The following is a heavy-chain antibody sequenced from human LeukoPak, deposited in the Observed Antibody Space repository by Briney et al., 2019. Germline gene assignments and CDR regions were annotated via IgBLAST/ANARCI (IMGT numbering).Heavy chain of an antibody. CDR1: GGSISSGDYY. CDR3: ARILGYCSGGSCFHFDY. CDR2: IYYSGST. D-gene: IGHD2-15*01. V-gene: IGHV4-30-4*01. J-gene: IGHJ4*02. Sequence: SEALSLTCTVSGGSISSGDYYWSWIRQPPGKGLEWIGYIYYSGSTYYNPSLKSRVTISVDTSKNQFSLKLSSVTAAGTAVYYCARILGYCSGGSCFHFDYWGQGTLVTVSS.